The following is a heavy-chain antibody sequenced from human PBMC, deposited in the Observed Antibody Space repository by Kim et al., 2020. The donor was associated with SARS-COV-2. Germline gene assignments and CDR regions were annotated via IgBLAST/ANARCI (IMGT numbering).Heavy chain of an antibody. D-gene: IGHD5-18*01. CDR1: GYSFTRNS. J-gene: IGHJ4*02. CDR2: INANTGNP. V-gene: IGHV7-4-1*02. Sequence: ASVKVSCKASGYSFTRNSINWVRQAPGQGLEWMGWINANTGNPTYAQGFAGRFLFSLDTSVTTAYLQISSLRADDTAVYYCARDTATLCFDSWGQGTLVTVSS. CDR3: ARDTATLCFDS.